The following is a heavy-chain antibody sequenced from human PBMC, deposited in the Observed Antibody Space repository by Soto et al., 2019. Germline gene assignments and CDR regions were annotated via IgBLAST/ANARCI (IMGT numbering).Heavy chain of an antibody. CDR3: AKDTKGYCSSTSCSELDY. V-gene: IGHV3-23*01. J-gene: IGHJ4*02. D-gene: IGHD2-2*01. CDR2: ISGSGGST. Sequence: QPGGSLRLSCAASGFTFSSYAMSWVRQAPGKGLEWVSAISGSGGSTYYADSVKGRFTISRDNSKNTLYLQMNSLRAEDTAVYYCAKDTKGYCSSTSCSELDYWGQGTLVTVSS. CDR1: GFTFSSYA.